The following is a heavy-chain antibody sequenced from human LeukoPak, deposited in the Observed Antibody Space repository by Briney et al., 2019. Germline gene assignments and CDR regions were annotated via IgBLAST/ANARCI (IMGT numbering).Heavy chain of an antibody. D-gene: IGHD2-21*02. CDR3: ARGRRNSHIVVVTAIKEYFQH. CDR2: INHSGST. J-gene: IGHJ1*01. CDR1: GGSFSGYY. Sequence: SETLSLTCAVYGGSFSGYYWSWIRQPPGKGLEWSGEINHSGSTNYNTSLKSRVTISVDTSKNQFSLKLSSVTAADTAVYYCARGRRNSHIVVVTAIKEYFQHWGQGTLVTVSS. V-gene: IGHV4-34*01.